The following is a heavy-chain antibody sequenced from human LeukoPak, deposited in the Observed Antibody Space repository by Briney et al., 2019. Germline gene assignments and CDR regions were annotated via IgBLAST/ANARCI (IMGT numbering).Heavy chain of an antibody. CDR1: GYTLTELS. CDR3: ARYFGESNAFDI. D-gene: IGHD3-10*01. J-gene: IGHJ3*02. Sequence: ASVKVSCKVSGYTLTELSMHWVRQAPGKGLEWMGGFEPEDGETIYAQEFQGRVTMTEDTSTDTAYMELSSLRSEDTTVYYCARYFGESNAFDIWGQGTIVTVSS. V-gene: IGHV1-24*01. CDR2: FEPEDGET.